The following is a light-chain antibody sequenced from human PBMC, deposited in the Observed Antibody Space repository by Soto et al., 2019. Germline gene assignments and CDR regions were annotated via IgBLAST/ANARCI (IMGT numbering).Light chain of an antibody. J-gene: IGKJ3*01. CDR3: QQYGSALFT. CDR1: QSVSSKY. V-gene: IGKV3-20*01. CDR2: GTS. Sequence: EIVLTQSPGTLSLSPGERATLSCRASQSVSSKYLAWYQQKPGQAPRVLIYGTSIRASGVPERFSGGGSGTAFTLTITRLSPEDFAVYYCQQYGSALFTFGPGTKVDFK.